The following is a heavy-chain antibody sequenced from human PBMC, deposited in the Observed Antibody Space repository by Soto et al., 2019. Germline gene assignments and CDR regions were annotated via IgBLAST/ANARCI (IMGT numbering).Heavy chain of an antibody. CDR3: ARDRVESGYPEYFQH. D-gene: IGHD3-22*01. V-gene: IGHV3-53*01. CDR2: IYSGGST. Sequence: EVQLVESGGGLIQPGGSLRLSCAASGFTVSSNYMSWVRQAPGKGLEWGSVIYSGGSTYYADSVKGRFTISRDNSKNTLYLQMNGLRAEDTAVYYCARDRVESGYPEYFQHWGQGTLVTVSS. J-gene: IGHJ1*01. CDR1: GFTVSSNY.